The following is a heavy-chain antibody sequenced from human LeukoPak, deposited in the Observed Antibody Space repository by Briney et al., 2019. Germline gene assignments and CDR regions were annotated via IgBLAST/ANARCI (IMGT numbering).Heavy chain of an antibody. CDR3: ARGQQPVRGVTPFDY. Sequence: PSQTLSLTCTVSGGSISSGGYYWSWIRQPPGKGLEWIGYIYHSGSTYYNPSLKSRVTISVDRSKNQFSLKLSSVTAADTAVYYCARGQQPVRGVTPFDYWGQGTLVTVSS. D-gene: IGHD3-10*01. CDR1: GGSISSGGYY. J-gene: IGHJ4*02. CDR2: IYHSGST. V-gene: IGHV4-30-2*01.